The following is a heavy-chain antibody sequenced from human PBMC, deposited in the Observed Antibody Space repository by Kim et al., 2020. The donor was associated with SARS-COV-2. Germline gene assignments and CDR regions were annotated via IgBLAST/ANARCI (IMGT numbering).Heavy chain of an antibody. CDR3: ARGEPGQGGWYFGVWFDP. D-gene: IGHD6-19*01. CDR2: INHSGST. V-gene: IGHV4-34*01. CDR1: GGSFSGYY. J-gene: IGHJ5*02. Sequence: SETLSLTCAVYGGSFSGYYWSWIRQPPGKGLEWIGEINHSGSTNYNPSLKSRVTISVDTSKNQFSLKLSSVTAADTAVYYCARGEPGQGGWYFGVWFDPWGQGTLVTVSS.